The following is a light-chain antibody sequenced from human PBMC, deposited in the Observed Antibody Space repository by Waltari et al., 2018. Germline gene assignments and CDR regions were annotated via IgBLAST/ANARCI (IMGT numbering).Light chain of an antibody. Sequence: QSVLTQPPSVSAAPGQRVTISCSGGSSNIGNNDVSWYQQFPGTAPKLLITDNKTGPFGIPDRVSVSKSCTSATLGITGLQTGAEADYYCATWDIRLSVVVFGGGTKVTVL. V-gene: IGLV1-51*01. J-gene: IGLJ3*02. CDR2: DNK. CDR3: ATWDIRLSVVV. CDR1: SSNIGNND.